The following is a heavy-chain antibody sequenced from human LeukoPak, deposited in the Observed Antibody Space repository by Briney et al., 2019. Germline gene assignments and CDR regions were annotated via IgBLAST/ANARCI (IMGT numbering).Heavy chain of an antibody. CDR1: GTSISSTPYY. CDR3: ARHTRVGFGDR. CDR2: IYYSVSSEST. V-gene: IGHV4-39*01. D-gene: IGHD3-10*01. J-gene: IGHJ5*02. Sequence: SETLSLTCTVSGTSISSTPYYWGWIRQPPGKGLEWIATIYYSVSSESTSYNPSLKSRVTMSVDTSKNQLSLKLISVTAADTAVYYCARHTRVGFGDRWGQGTLVTVSS.